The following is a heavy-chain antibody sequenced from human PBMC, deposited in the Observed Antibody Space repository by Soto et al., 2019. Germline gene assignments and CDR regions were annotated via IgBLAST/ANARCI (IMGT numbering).Heavy chain of an antibody. CDR3: ARAIVVVPAAILGGGWFDP. V-gene: IGHV4-38-2*01. Sequence: SETLSLTCAVSGYSISSGYYRGWIRQPPGKGLEWIGSIYHSGSTYYNPSLKSRVTISVDTSKNQFSLKLSSVTAADTAVYYCARAIVVVPAAILGGGWFDPWGQGTLVTVSS. CDR2: IYHSGST. D-gene: IGHD2-2*02. J-gene: IGHJ5*02. CDR1: GYSISSGYY.